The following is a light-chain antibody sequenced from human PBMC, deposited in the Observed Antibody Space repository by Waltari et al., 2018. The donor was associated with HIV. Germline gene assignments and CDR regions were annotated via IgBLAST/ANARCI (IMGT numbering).Light chain of an antibody. CDR1: ARDFGFFNF. J-gene: IGLJ2*01. CDR2: EVD. V-gene: IGLV2-14*01. Sequence: SDLTQPASVPGFLGQSIPISCTGGARDFGFFNFTPWYQQQPGEVPKLLLYEVDTRASGIPGRFSGSKSGNTASLTITGLQIEDEGLYYCASYTADDTVLFGGGTTVTVL. CDR3: ASYTADDTVL.